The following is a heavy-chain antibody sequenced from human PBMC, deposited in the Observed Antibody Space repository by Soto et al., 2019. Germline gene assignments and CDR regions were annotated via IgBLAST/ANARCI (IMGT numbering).Heavy chain of an antibody. CDR3: AREGFDHRPDY. V-gene: IGHV4-4*02. J-gene: IGHJ4*02. Sequence: QVQLQESGPGLVKPSETLSLTCAVSGDSISSPNWWSWYRQTPGKGLELIGEMFASGSSNYNPSLNGRVTITLDTSKNHFSLKLTSLTAADTAIYYCAREGFDHRPDYWGQGIPVTVSS. CDR2: MFASGSS. CDR1: GDSISSPNW.